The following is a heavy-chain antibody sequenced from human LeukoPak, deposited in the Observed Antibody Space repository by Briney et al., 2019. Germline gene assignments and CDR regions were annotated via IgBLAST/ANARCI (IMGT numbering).Heavy chain of an antibody. CDR1: GFTFNNYW. J-gene: IGHJ4*02. CDR3: ARGVYGNFDS. D-gene: IGHD3-10*01. Sequence: GGSLRLSCAASGFTFNNYWMHWVRQDSGKGLACLSRISLDGSDTNYADSVKGRFTVSRDNAKNTLYLQMNSLRAEDTAVYYCARGVYGNFDSWGQGILVTVSS. CDR2: ISLDGSDT. V-gene: IGHV3-74*01.